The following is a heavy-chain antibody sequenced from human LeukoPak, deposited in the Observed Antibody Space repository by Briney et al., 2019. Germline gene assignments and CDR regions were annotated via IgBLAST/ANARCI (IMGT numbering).Heavy chain of an antibody. V-gene: IGHV2-5*01. D-gene: IGHD1-26*01. CDR2: IYWNDEK. CDR3: ARRRLDGSYLDN. CDR1: GFSLTSTNVG. J-gene: IGHJ4*02. Sequence: CGPTLVNPTQTLTLTCTFSGFSLTSTNVGVGWIRQPPGKALEWLTLIYWNDEKHYSPSLRPRLTITKDTSNNQVVLTLTNMDPEDTATYYCARRRLDGSYLDNWGQGTLVTVSS.